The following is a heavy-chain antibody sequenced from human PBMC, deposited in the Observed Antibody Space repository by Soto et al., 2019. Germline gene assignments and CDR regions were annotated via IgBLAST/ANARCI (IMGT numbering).Heavy chain of an antibody. CDR2: IIPIFGTA. D-gene: IGHD3-3*01. V-gene: IGHV1-69*13. Sequence: SVKVSCKASGGTFSSYAISWVRQAPGQELEWMGGIIPIFGTANYAQKFQGRVTITADESTSTAYMGLSSLRSEDTAVYYCARAGRLISAFWSGYYTSYYYYGMDVWGQGPTVPSP. J-gene: IGHJ6*02. CDR3: ARAGRLISAFWSGYYTSYYYYGMDV. CDR1: GGTFSSYA.